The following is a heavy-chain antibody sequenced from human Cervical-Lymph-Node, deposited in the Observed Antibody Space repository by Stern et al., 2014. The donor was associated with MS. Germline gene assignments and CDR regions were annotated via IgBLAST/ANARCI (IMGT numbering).Heavy chain of an antibody. CDR3: ARSGYNWGFDY. D-gene: IGHD5-24*01. V-gene: IGHV1-2*02. CDR2: ISHHNGVT. CDR1: GYTFTDYH. Sequence: VQLVESGAEVKKPGASVKVSCKASGYTFTDYHLHWVRQAPGQGLEWMGCISHHNGVTDQSQKFQGRITMTRDTSISTAYMKLTSLRSDDTAVYYCARSGYNWGFDYWGQGTLVTVSS. J-gene: IGHJ4*02.